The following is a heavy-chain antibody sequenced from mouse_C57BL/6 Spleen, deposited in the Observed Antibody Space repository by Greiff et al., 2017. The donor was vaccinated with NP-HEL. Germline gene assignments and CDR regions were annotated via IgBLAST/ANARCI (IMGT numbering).Heavy chain of an antibody. J-gene: IGHJ3*01. CDR3: ARLDGNAWFAY. Sequence: VQLKESGPELVKPGASVKISCKASGYSFTGYYMNWVKQSPEKSLEWIGEINPSTGGTTYNQKFKAKATLTVDKSSSTAYMQLKRLTSEDSAVYYCARLDGNAWFAYWGQGTLVTVSA. CDR1: GYSFTGYY. V-gene: IGHV1-42*01. CDR2: INPSTGGT. D-gene: IGHD2-1*01.